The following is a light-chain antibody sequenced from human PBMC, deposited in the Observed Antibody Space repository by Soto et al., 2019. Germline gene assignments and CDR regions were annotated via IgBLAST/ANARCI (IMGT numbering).Light chain of an antibody. V-gene: IGLV2-8*01. Sequence: QSALTQPPSPSGSPGQSVTISCTGPSRDVGAYNYVSWYQQLPGKAPKLIIYEVSKRPSGVPDRFSGSKSGNTASLTVSGLQAEDEADYYCTSYAGTYSFFYVFGTGTKLTVL. CDR3: TSYAGTYSFFYV. CDR1: SRDVGAYNY. J-gene: IGLJ1*01. CDR2: EVS.